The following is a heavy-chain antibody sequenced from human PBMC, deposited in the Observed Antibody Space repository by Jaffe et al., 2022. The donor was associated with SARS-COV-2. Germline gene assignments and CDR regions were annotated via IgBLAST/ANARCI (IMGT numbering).Heavy chain of an antibody. CDR2: ISADALNK. V-gene: IGHV3-30*04. D-gene: IGHD5-12*01. Sequence: QVLLVESGGGVVQPGRSLRLSCAVSGFNFSSHGLHWVRQAPGKGLEWVAVISADALNKHYADSVKGRFSISRDNFRNTLDLHMSSLRVEDTALYYCARDRGIVATTNLGIDYWGQGTPVTVSS. J-gene: IGHJ4*02. CDR1: GFNFSSHG. CDR3: ARDRGIVATTNLGIDY.